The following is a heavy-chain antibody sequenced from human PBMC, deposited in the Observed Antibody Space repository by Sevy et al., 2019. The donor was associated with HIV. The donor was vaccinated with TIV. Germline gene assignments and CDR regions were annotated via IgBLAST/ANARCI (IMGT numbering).Heavy chain of an antibody. D-gene: IGHD3-22*01. CDR1: GFTFSSYS. J-gene: IGHJ4*02. CDR3: ARDGSYYDSSGYYPPFDY. V-gene: IGHV3-48*01. CDR2: ISSSSTI. Sequence: GGSLRLSCAASGFTFSSYSMNWVRQAPGKGLEWVSYISSSSTIYYADSVKGRFTISRDNAKNSLYLQMNSLRAEDTAVYYCARDGSYYDSSGYYPPFDYWGQGTLVTVSS.